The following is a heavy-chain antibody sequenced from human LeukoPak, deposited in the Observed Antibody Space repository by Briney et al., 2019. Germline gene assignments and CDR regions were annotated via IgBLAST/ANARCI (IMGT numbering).Heavy chain of an antibody. CDR2: INTYNGNT. J-gene: IGHJ5*02. D-gene: IGHD7-27*01. V-gene: IGHV1-18*04. Sequence: ASVTVSCKASGYTFTNYGISWVRQAPGQGLEWMGWINTYNGNTNYEQNFQGRVTMTTDTSTSTAYMELRSLRSDDTAVYYCARNSPRDVAGRQFLPGVLSLLSQCDNCFDPWGQGTLVSVSS. CDR3: ARNSPRDVAGRQFLPGVLSLLSQCDNCFDP. CDR1: GYTFTNYG.